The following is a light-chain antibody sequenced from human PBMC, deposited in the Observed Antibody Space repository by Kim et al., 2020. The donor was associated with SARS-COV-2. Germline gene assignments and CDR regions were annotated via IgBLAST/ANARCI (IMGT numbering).Light chain of an antibody. J-gene: IGLJ2*01. CDR2: SND. Sequence: QSVLTQPPSASGAPGQRVTISCSGSSSNIGRHFVNWYQHLPGTAPRLVIYSNDQRPSEVADQFSASKSGTSASLAIRGLQSEHEADNYCATWDDTLNGPVFGGGTQLTVL. CDR1: SSNIGRHF. V-gene: IGLV1-44*01. CDR3: ATWDDTLNGPV.